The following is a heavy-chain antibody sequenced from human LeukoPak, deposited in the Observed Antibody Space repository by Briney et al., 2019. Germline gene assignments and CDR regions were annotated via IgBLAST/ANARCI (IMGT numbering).Heavy chain of an antibody. CDR2: IRYDGSNK. CDR3: ARGHLRFRGAHGNYFDY. Sequence: GGSLRLSCAASGFTFSSYGMHWVRQAPGKGLEWVAFIRYDGSNKYYADSVKGRFTTSRDNSKNTLYLQMNSLRAEDTAVYYCARGHLRFRGAHGNYFDYWGQGTLVTVSS. V-gene: IGHV3-30*02. J-gene: IGHJ4*02. D-gene: IGHD3-10*01. CDR1: GFTFSSYG.